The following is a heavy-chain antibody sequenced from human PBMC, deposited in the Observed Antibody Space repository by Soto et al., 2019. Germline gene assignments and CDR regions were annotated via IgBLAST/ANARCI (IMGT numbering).Heavy chain of an antibody. D-gene: IGHD2-8*02. Sequence: QLQLQESGPGLVKPSETLSLTCSVSGDSINSDNYYWGCIRQPPGKRLEWIGSIYYRGNTYYNPSLKTRVTISLDKSKSQFSLKLNSVTAADSAVYFCARLEVLATISYYFDYWGQGTLVTVSS. CDR1: GDSINSDNYY. CDR3: ARLEVLATISYYFDY. V-gene: IGHV4-39*01. J-gene: IGHJ4*02. CDR2: IYYRGNT.